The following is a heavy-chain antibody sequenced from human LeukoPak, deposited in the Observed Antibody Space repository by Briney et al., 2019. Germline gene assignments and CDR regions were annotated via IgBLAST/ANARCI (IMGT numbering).Heavy chain of an antibody. CDR1: GFTFSSYG. CDR2: IRYDGSNK. CDR3: ARDLFGVVTMPSWAMDV. J-gene: IGHJ6*03. Sequence: GGSLRLSCAASGFTFSSYGMHWVRQAPGKGLEWVAFIRYDGSNKYYADSVKGRFTISRDNAKNSLYLQMNSLRAEDTAVYYCARDLFGVVTMPSWAMDVWGKGTTVTVSS. D-gene: IGHD3-3*01. V-gene: IGHV3-30*02.